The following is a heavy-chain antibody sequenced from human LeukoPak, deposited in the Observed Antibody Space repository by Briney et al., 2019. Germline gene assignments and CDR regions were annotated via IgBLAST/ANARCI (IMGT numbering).Heavy chain of an antibody. V-gene: IGHV3-23*01. CDR1: GFTFSTYA. CDR2: ISGSGGST. CDR3: AKDMYSGSNYFFGS. J-gene: IGHJ4*02. Sequence: GGSLRLSCAASGFTFSTYAMSWVRQAPGKGLEWVSGISGSGGSTTHADSVKDRFTISRDNSKNTLYLQMNSLRAEDTALYYCAKDMYSGSNYFFGSWGQGTLVTVSS. D-gene: IGHD6-25*01.